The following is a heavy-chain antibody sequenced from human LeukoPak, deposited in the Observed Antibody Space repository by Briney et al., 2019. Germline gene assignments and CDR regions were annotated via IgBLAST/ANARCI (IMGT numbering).Heavy chain of an antibody. J-gene: IGHJ6*04. CDR1: GFTFSTYA. CDR2: ISYETNYK. D-gene: IGHD3-10*02. CDR3: AELGITMIGGV. Sequence: PGRSLRLSCTASGFTFSTYALHWVRQAPGKGLEWVAVISYETNYKYYADSVKGRFTISRDNSKNTLYLQMNSLRAEDTAVYYCAELGITMIGGVWGKGTTVTISS. V-gene: IGHV3-30-3*01.